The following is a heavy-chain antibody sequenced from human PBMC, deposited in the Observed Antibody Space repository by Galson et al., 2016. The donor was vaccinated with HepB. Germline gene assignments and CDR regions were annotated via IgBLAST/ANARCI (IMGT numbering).Heavy chain of an antibody. Sequence: SLRLSCAASGFTFDDYTMHWVRQAPGKGLEWVSLISWDGGSTYYTDSVKGRFTISRDNSKNSLYLQMNSLRTEDSALYYFAKDRKTYDFWSGETDVWGKGTTVIVSS. CDR3: AKDRKTYDFWSGETDV. J-gene: IGHJ6*04. CDR1: GFTFDDYT. CDR2: ISWDGGST. V-gene: IGHV3-43*01. D-gene: IGHD3-3*01.